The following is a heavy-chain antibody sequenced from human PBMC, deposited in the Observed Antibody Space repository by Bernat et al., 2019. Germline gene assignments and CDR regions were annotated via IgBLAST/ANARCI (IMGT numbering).Heavy chain of an antibody. CDR1: GFTFSSYS. V-gene: IGHV3-21*01. CDR2: ISSSSSYI. Sequence: EVQLVESGGGLVKPGGSLRLSCAASGFTFSSYSMNWVRQAPGKGLEWVSSISSSSSYISYADSVKGRFTISRDNAKNSLYLQMNSLRAEDTAVYYCARWRYYYDSSGYSFFDYWGQGTLVTVSS. J-gene: IGHJ4*02. CDR3: ARWRYYYDSSGYSFFDY. D-gene: IGHD3-22*01.